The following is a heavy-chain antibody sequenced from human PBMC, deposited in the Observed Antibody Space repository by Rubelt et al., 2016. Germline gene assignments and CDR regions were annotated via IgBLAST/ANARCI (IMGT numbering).Heavy chain of an antibody. CDR1: GFTVSSNH. V-gene: IGHV3-66*01. Sequence: CGGGLVQPGGSLRLSCAASGFTVSSNHMSWVRQAPGKGLEWVSLIYSGGSTYYADSVKGRFTISRDNAKNSLFLQMNSLRAEDTAVYYCVRGYYDSSDSYSGAFWGQGALVTVSS. CDR2: IYSGGST. D-gene: IGHD3-22*01. J-gene: IGHJ4*02. CDR3: VRGYYDSSDSYSGAF.